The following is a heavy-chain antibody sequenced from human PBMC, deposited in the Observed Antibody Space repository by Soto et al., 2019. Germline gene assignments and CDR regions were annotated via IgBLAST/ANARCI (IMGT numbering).Heavy chain of an antibody. CDR1: GYTFTSYA. J-gene: IGHJ3*02. V-gene: IGHV1-3*01. CDR3: ASAGGGYCSSTSCSFDI. CDR2: INAGNGNT. Sequence: GASVKVSCKASGYTFTSYAMHWVRQAPGQRLEWMGWINAGNGNTKYSQKFQGRVTITRDASASTAYMELSSLRSEDTAVYYCASAGGGYCSSTSCSFDIWGQGTMVTVSS. D-gene: IGHD2-2*01.